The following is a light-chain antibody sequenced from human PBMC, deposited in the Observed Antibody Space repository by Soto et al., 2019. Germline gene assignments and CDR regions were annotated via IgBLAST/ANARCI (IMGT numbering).Light chain of an antibody. V-gene: IGLV7-46*01. J-gene: IGLJ3*02. CDR1: TGAVTSGHY. CDR2: DTN. Sequence: QAVVTQEPSLTVSPGGTVTLTCGSSTGAVTSGHYPYWFQQKPGQAPRTLIYDTNNKHSRTPARFSGSLLGGKAALTLSGAQPEDEAEYYCLLSYSGARVFGGGTKLTVL. CDR3: LLSYSGARV.